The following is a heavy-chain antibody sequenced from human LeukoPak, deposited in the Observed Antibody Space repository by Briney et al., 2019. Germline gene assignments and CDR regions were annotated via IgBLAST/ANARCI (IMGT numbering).Heavy chain of an antibody. CDR1: GGSISSSSYY. V-gene: IGHV4-30-4*08. Sequence: SETLSLTCTVSGGSISSSSYYWGWIRQPPGKGLEWIGYIYYSGNSYSNPSFKSRVSISVDTSKNQFSLKLTSVAAADTAVYYCASFYYGSETSYLPLRGYVDSWGQGTLVTVSS. CDR2: IYYSGNS. D-gene: IGHD3-10*01. CDR3: ASFYYGSETSYLPLRGYVDS. J-gene: IGHJ4*02.